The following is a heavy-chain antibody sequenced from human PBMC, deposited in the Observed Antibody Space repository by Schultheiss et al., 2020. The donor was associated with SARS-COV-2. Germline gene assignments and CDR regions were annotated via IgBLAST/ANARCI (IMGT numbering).Heavy chain of an antibody. CDR2: INHSGSA. CDR3: ARMAFDSSGYYPNWFDP. Sequence: SQTLSLTCAVYGGSFSGYYWSWIRQPPGKGLEWIGEINHSGSANHNPSLKSRVTISVDTSKNQFSLKLSSVTAADTAVYYCARMAFDSSGYYPNWFDPWGQGTLVTVSS. CDR1: GGSFSGYY. D-gene: IGHD3-22*01. V-gene: IGHV4-34*01. J-gene: IGHJ5*02.